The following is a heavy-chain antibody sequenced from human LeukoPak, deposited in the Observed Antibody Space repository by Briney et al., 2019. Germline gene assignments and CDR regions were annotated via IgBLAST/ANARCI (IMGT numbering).Heavy chain of an antibody. J-gene: IGHJ4*02. D-gene: IGHD6-19*01. V-gene: IGHV4-34*01. Sequence: SETLSLTCAVYGGSFSGYYWSWIRQPPGKGLEWIGEINHSGSTNYNPSLKSRVTISVDTSKNQFSLKLSSVTAADTAVYYCARAEKYVAVAGTCLDYWGQGTLVTVSS. CDR3: ARAEKYVAVAGTCLDY. CDR1: GGSFSGYY. CDR2: INHSGST.